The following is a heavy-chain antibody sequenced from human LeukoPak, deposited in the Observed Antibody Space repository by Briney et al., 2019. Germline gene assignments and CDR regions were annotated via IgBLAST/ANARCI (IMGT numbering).Heavy chain of an antibody. V-gene: IGHV4-59*01. CDR3: ARVGTYYYGSGSYYLDY. J-gene: IGHJ4*02. CDR1: GGSISSYY. Sequence: SETLSLTCTVSGGSISSYYWSWIRQPPGKGLEWIGYIYYSGSTNYNPSLKSRVTISVDTSKNQFSLKLSSVTAADTAVYYCARVGTYYYGSGSYYLDYWGQGTLVTVSS. D-gene: IGHD3-10*01. CDR2: IYYSGST.